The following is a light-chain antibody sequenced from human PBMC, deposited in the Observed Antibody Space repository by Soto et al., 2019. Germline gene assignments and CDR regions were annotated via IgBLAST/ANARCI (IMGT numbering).Light chain of an antibody. V-gene: IGLV2-14*03. J-gene: IGLJ1*01. CDR1: SSDVGGYNY. CDR3: SSYTTSNTRQIV. CDR2: DVS. Sequence: QSVLTQPASGSGSPGQSIPISCTGTSSDVGGYNYVSWYQHHPGKAPKLMIYDVSNRPSGVSNRFSGSKSGNTASLTISGLQPEDEADYYCSSYTTSNTRQIVLGTGTKVTVL.